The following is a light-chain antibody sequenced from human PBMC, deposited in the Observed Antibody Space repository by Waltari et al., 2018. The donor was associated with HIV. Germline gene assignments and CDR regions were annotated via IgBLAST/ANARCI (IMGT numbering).Light chain of an antibody. CDR3: ASWDDSLGGYWI. V-gene: IGLV1-47*01. CDR2: MND. CDR1: TSTTGSNY. Sequence: QSVVTQPPSASGTLGQRVTLSCSGGTSTTGSNYVNWYQHLPGTSPKLLIYMNDQRPSGVPDRISGSKSGTSASLAISGLRSEDEADYYCASWDDSLGGYWIFGGGTNLTVL. J-gene: IGLJ2*01.